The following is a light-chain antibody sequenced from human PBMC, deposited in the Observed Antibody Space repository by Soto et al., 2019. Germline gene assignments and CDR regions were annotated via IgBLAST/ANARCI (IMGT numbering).Light chain of an antibody. Sequence: SYELTQPPSVSVAPGKTASISCGGNDIGSKGVHWYHQKQGQAPVLVIYSDTDLPPVITERFSGSNSANLATLTISRVEAGDEADYYCQVWDSGSAHVVFGGGTKLTVL. V-gene: IGLV3-21*01. CDR3: QVWDSGSAHVV. J-gene: IGLJ2*01. CDR1: DIGSKG. CDR2: SDT.